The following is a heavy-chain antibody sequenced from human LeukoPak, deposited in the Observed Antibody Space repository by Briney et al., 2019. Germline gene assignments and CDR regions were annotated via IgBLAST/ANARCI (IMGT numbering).Heavy chain of an antibody. V-gene: IGHV3-15*01. CDR1: GFTFSNAW. D-gene: IGHD3-22*01. CDR3: TADSSGYYYWFDP. CDR2: IKSKTDGGTT. Sequence: GGSLRLSCAASGFTFSNAWMSWVRQAPGKGLEWVGRIKSKTDGGTTDYAAPVKGRFTISRDDSKNTLYLQMNSLKTEDTAVYYCTADSSGYYYWFDPWGQGTLVTVSS. J-gene: IGHJ5*02.